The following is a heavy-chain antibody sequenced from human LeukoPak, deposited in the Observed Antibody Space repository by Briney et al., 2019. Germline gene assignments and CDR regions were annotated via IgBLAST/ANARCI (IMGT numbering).Heavy chain of an antibody. Sequence: PSETLSLNCTVSGGSISSRRNYWGWIRQPPGKGLEWVGSIYYSGNTYYNPSLKSRVTISVDTSKNQYSLRLSSVTAADTAVYYCARHAGASPMYYFDYWDQGTLVIVSA. CDR3: ARHAGASPMYYFDY. CDR1: GGSISSRRNY. V-gene: IGHV4-39*01. J-gene: IGHJ4*02. D-gene: IGHD4/OR15-4a*01. CDR2: IYYSGNT.